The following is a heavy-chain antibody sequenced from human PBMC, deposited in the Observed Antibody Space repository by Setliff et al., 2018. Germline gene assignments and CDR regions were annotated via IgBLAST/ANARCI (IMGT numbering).Heavy chain of an antibody. D-gene: IGHD3-3*01. CDR1: GGTFSSYA. CDR2: IIPIFGTA. J-gene: IGHJ6*03. V-gene: IGHV1-69*13. CDR3: ARGRHPPWSGYPYYYMDV. Sequence: ASVKVSCKASGGTFSSYAISWVRQAPGQGLEWMGGIIPIFGTANYAQKFQGRVTITADESTSTAYMKLSSLRSEDTAVYYCARGRHPPWSGYPYYYMDVWGKGTTVTVSS.